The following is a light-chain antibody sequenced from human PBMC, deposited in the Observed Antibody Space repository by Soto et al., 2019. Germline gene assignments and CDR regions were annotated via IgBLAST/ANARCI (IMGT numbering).Light chain of an antibody. CDR2: DTS. J-gene: IGKJ5*01. CDR3: QHYGTVASR. CDR1: QTLSNSF. Sequence: EIALTQSPGTLSLSPGERATLSCRASQTLSNSFIAWYQHKPGQAPRLLVYDTSTRATGIPDRYSGSGSGTDFTITICRLEAEDFALFFCQHYGTVASRVARGTRLEIK. V-gene: IGKV3-20*01.